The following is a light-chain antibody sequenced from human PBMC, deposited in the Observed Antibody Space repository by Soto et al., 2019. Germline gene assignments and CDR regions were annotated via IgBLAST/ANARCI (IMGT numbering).Light chain of an antibody. CDR2: GAS. V-gene: IGKV1-39*01. J-gene: IGKJ5*01. CDR1: QYIGDF. Sequence: DIQMTQSPSSLSASVGDRVTITCRASQYIGDFLNWYQQTPGKAPKLLIFGASNLHIGVPSRFSGSGSGTEFTLRISRVEAEDVGVYYCMQPLDLPVTFGQGTRLEIK. CDR3: MQPLDLPVT.